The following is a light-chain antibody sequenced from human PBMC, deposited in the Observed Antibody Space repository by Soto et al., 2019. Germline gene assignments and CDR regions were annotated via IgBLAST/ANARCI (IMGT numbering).Light chain of an antibody. J-gene: IGKJ1*01. CDR3: QQYGGSPRT. Sequence: EIVLTQSPGTLSLSPGERATLSCRASQSVSSSSLAWYQQKRGQAPRLLIHDASSRATGIPDRFSRSGSGTDFTLTISRLEPEDFAVYYCQQYGGSPRTFGQGTKVDIK. CDR2: DAS. CDR1: QSVSSSS. V-gene: IGKV3-20*01.